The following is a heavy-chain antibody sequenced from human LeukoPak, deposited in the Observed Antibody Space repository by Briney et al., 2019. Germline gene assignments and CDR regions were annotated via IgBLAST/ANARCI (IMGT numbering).Heavy chain of an antibody. V-gene: IGHV3-30-3*01. D-gene: IGHD4-17*01. CDR1: GFTFSSYA. CDR3: ASPNGA. J-gene: IGHJ4*02. Sequence: GSLRLSCAASGFTFSSYAMHWVCQAPGKGLEWVAVISYDGSNKYYADSVKGRFTISRDNSKNTLYLQMNSLRAEDTAVYYCASPNGAWGQGTLVTVSS. CDR2: ISYDGSNK.